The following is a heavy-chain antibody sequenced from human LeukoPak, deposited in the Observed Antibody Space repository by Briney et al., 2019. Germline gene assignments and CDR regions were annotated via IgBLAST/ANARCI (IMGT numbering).Heavy chain of an antibody. V-gene: IGHV3-23*01. CDR1: GFTFSSYG. CDR2: ISGSGGST. CDR3: AKDSGYGSGRTTDY. D-gene: IGHD3-10*01. Sequence: GGSLRLSCAASGFTFSSYGMGWVRQAPGKGLEWVSSISGSGGSTYYADSVKGRLTISRDNSKNTLYLQMNSLRAEDTAVYYCAKDSGYGSGRTTDYWGRGTLVTVSS. J-gene: IGHJ4*02.